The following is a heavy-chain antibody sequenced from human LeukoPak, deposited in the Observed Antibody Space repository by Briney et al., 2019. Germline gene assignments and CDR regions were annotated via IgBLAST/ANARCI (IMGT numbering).Heavy chain of an antibody. J-gene: IGHJ4*02. D-gene: IGHD5-12*01. CDR3: AAVGYSGYDPLRFDY. CDR2: IVVGSGNT. CDR1: GNTLGELS. V-gene: IGHV1-58*02. Sequence: RVASVKVSCKVSGNTLGELSMHWVRQARGQRLEWIGWIVVGSGNTNYAQKFQERVTITRDMSTSTAYMELSSLRSEDTAVYYCAAVGYSGYDPLRFDYWGQGTLVTVSS.